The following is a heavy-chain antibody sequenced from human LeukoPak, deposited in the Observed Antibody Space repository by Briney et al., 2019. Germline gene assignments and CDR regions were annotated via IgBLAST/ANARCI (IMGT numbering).Heavy chain of an antibody. CDR3: ASRLRTKYYDFWSGSAPPSYMDV. D-gene: IGHD3-3*01. CDR2: INPSGGST. CDR1: GYTFTSYY. Sequence: GASVKVSCKASGYTFTSYYMHWVRQAPGQGLEWMGIINPSGGSTSYAQKFQGRVTMTRDTSTSTAYMELSSLRSEDTAVYYCASRLRTKYYDFWSGSAPPSYMDVWGKGTTVTVSS. J-gene: IGHJ6*03. V-gene: IGHV1-46*01.